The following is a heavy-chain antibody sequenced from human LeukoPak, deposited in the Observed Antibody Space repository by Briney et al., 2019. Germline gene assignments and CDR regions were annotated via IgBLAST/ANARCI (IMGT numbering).Heavy chain of an antibody. CDR3: ARDLLHQNVVVAAVGIDY. D-gene: IGHD2-15*01. Sequence: GGSLRLSCAASGFTFSSYGMRWVRQAPGKGLEWVAVISYDGSNKYYADSVKGRFTISGDNSKNTLYLQMNSLRAEDTAVYYCARDLLHQNVVVAAVGIDYWGQGTLVTVSS. J-gene: IGHJ4*02. V-gene: IGHV3-30*03. CDR1: GFTFSSYG. CDR2: ISYDGSNK.